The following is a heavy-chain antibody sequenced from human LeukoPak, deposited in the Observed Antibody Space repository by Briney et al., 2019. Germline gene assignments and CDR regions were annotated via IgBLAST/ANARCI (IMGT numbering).Heavy chain of an antibody. Sequence: ASVKVSCKASGGTFSSYAISWGRQAPGQGLEWMGRIIPIFGTANYAQKFQGRVTITTDESTSTAYMELSSLRSEDTAVYYCASEYSGYDDYFDYWGQGTLVTVSS. CDR2: IIPIFGTA. V-gene: IGHV1-69*05. D-gene: IGHD5-12*01. J-gene: IGHJ4*02. CDR1: GGTFSSYA. CDR3: ASEYSGYDDYFDY.